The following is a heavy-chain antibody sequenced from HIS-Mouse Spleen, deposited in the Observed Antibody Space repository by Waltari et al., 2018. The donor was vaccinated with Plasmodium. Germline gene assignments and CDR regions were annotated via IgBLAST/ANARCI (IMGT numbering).Heavy chain of an antibody. V-gene: IGHV1-2*02. Sequence: QLQLVHSGAEVKKPAASVRVSCKSSGFTFTGYYMNWVRQAPGQGLEWMGGINPNSGGTNKAQKFQGRVTMTRDTSISTAYMELSRLRSDDTAVYYCARKGTGAFDYWGQGTLVTVSS. D-gene: IGHD7-27*01. CDR1: GFTFTGYY. J-gene: IGHJ4*02. CDR2: INPNSGGT. CDR3: ARKGTGAFDY.